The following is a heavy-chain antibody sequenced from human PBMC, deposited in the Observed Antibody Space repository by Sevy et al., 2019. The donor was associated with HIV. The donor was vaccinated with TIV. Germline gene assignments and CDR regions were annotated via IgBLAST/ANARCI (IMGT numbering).Heavy chain of an antibody. J-gene: IGHJ4*02. D-gene: IGHD3-16*02. V-gene: IGHV3-23*01. Sequence: GGSLRLSCAASGFTFSSYAMSWVRQAPGKGLEWGSAISGSGGSTYYADSVKCRFTISRDNSKNTLYLQMNSLRAEDTAVYYYANIASGSNYFDYWGQGTLVTVSS. CDR1: GFTFSSYA. CDR3: ANIASGSNYFDY. CDR2: ISGSGGST.